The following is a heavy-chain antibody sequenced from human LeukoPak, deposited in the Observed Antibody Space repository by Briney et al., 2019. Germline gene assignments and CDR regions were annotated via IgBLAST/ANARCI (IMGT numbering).Heavy chain of an antibody. J-gene: IGHJ4*02. CDR1: GFTFSGSA. V-gene: IGHV3-73*01. Sequence: SGGSLRLSCAASGFTFSGSAMHWGRQASGKGLEWVGRIRSKANSYATAYAAAVKCRFTISRGDSKNTAYLQMNSLKTEDTAVYYCTRVSGYSGYDYDYWGKGTLVTVSS. D-gene: IGHD5-12*01. CDR2: IRSKANSYAT. CDR3: TRVSGYSGYDYDY.